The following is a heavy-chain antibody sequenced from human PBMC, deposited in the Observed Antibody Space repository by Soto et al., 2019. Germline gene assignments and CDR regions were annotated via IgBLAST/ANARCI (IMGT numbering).Heavy chain of an antibody. J-gene: IGHJ6*01. Sequence: PCGCLRLSCAACGFSVDRYAMRGLRQTTGKGLEWVASIPYDGGNRKYADSVKGRFTISRDNAKAMLYLRMSSLGPDVTSVEYGARGYLDYGPGVWEQRT. D-gene: IGHD1-20*01. CDR2: IPYDGGNR. CDR3: ARGYLDYGPGV. CDR1: GFSVDRYA. V-gene: IGHV3-30-3*01.